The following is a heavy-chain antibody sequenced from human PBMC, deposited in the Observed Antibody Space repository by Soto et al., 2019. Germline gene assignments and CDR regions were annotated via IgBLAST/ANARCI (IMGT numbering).Heavy chain of an antibody. CDR2: ISAYNGNT. Sequence: VASVKVSCKASGYTFTSYGISWVRQAPGQGLEWMGWISAYNGNTNYAQKLQGRVTMTTDTSTSTAYMELRSLRSDDTAVYYCARDLILGYCTNGVCYGKFDYWGQGTLVTVSS. J-gene: IGHJ4*02. CDR1: GYTFTSYG. D-gene: IGHD2-8*01. V-gene: IGHV1-18*01. CDR3: ARDLILGYCTNGVCYGKFDY.